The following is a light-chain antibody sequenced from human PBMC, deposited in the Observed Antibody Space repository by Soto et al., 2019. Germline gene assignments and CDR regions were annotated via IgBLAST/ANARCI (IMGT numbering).Light chain of an antibody. CDR2: GAS. Sequence: IVLTQSPGALSVSPGERATLSCRASQSVSTNLAWYQQKPGQPPRLLIYGASTRATGIPARFRGSGSGTEFTLTISSMQSEDVAIYYCQQYNEWPSRTFGQGTKVEIK. J-gene: IGKJ2*02. CDR1: QSVSTN. CDR3: QQYNEWPSRT. V-gene: IGKV3-15*01.